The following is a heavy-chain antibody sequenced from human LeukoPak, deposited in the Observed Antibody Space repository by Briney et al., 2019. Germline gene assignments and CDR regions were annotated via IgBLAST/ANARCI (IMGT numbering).Heavy chain of an antibody. Sequence: GGSLRLSCAASGLTFSTYYMTWVHQAPGKGLECVSVIYSGGSTYYADSVKGRFTVSRDNSKNTLYLQMNSLRAEDTAMYYCARGLGYCTSTTCLLPFDYWGQGTLVTVSS. D-gene: IGHD2-2*01. V-gene: IGHV3-53*01. CDR3: ARGLGYCTSTTCLLPFDY. J-gene: IGHJ4*02. CDR1: GLTFSTYY. CDR2: IYSGGST.